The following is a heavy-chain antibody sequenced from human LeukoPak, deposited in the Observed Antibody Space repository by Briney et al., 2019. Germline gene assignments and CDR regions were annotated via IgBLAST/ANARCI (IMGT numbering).Heavy chain of an antibody. CDR3: ARVAGYYDSSGYYHYYYYMDV. D-gene: IGHD3-22*01. CDR2: IYHSGST. CDR1: GYSISSGYY. V-gene: IGHV4-38-2*02. Sequence: PSETLSLTCTVSGYSISSGYYWGWIRQPPGKGLEWIGSIYHSGSTYYNPSLKSRVTISVDTSKNQFSLKLSSVTAADTAVYYCARVAGYYDSSGYYHYYYYMDVWGKGTTVTVSS. J-gene: IGHJ6*03.